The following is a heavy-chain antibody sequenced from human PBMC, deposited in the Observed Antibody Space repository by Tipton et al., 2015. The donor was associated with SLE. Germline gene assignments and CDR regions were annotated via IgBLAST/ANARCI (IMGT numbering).Heavy chain of an antibody. J-gene: IGHJ4*02. CDR1: GGSISSGGYY. Sequence: LRLSCTVSGGSISSGGYYWSWIRQHPGKGLEWIGYIYYSGSTYYNPSLKSRVTISVDTSKNQFSLKLSSVTAADTAVYYCARAQNYYGSGSYPDYWGQGTLVTVSS. CDR3: ARAQNYYGSGSYPDY. V-gene: IGHV4-31*03. D-gene: IGHD3-10*01. CDR2: IYYSGST.